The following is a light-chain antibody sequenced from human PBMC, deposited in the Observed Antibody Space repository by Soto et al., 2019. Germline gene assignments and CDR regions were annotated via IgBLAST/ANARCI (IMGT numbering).Light chain of an antibody. Sequence: EMVLTQSPCTLSLSPGERATLSCRASQSVSSSYLAWYQQKPGQAPRLLIYGASSRATGIPDRFSGSGSGTESPISTRSLEPEHFAAYYCHKYGRFSFAQGTNGDIK. CDR3: HKYGRFS. J-gene: IGKJ1*01. V-gene: IGKV3-20*01. CDR1: QSVSSSY. CDR2: GAS.